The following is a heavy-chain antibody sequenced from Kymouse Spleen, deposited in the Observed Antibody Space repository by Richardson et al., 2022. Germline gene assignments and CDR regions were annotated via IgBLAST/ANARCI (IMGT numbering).Heavy chain of an antibody. V-gene: IGHV3-9*01. Sequence: EVQLVESGGGLVQPGRSLRLSCAASGFTFDDYAMHWVRQAPGKGLEWVSGISWNSGSIGYADSVKGRFTISRDNAKNSLYLQMNSLRAEDTALYYCAKDNGAAAPNWFDPWGQGTLVTVSS. J-gene: IGHJ5*02. CDR3: AKDNGAAAPNWFDP. CDR1: GFTFDDYA. CDR2: ISWNSGSI. D-gene: IGHD6-13*01.